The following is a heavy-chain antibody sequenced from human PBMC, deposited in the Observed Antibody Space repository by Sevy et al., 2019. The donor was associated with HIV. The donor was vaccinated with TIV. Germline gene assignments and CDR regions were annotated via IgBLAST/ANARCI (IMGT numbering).Heavy chain of an antibody. CDR2: IRSKAYGGTT. Sequence: GSLRLSCTASGFTFGDYAMSWFRQAPGKGLEWVGFIRSKAYGGTTEYAASVKGRFTISRDDSKSIAYLQMNSLKTEDTAVYYCTRVTFYSSSWYLYSDDAFDIWGQGTMVTVSS. CDR1: GFTFGDYA. J-gene: IGHJ3*02. D-gene: IGHD6-13*01. V-gene: IGHV3-49*03. CDR3: TRVTFYSSSWYLYSDDAFDI.